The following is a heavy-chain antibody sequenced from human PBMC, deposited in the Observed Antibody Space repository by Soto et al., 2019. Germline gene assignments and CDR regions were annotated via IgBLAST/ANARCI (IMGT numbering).Heavy chain of an antibody. CDR1: GFTFDDYA. Sequence: SLRLSCATSGFTFDDYAMHWVRQVPGKGLEWVSGINWNSGSIGYGDSVKGRFAISRDNAKNSLHLQMNSLSAEDTAFYYCVKDESINWYSGHFRHWGQGTLVTVSS. CDR3: VKDESINWYSGHFRH. V-gene: IGHV3-9*01. J-gene: IGHJ1*01. CDR2: INWNSGSI. D-gene: IGHD6-13*01.